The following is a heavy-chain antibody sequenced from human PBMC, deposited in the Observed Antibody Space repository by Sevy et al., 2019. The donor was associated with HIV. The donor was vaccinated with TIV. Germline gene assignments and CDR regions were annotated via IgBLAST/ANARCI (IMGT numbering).Heavy chain of an antibody. J-gene: IGHJ4*02. Sequence: GGSLRLSCAGSGFTFGGYMMNWVRQAPGRGLEWVARVSRNGGTPEYGDSAKGRFTISRDNSKNTVYLQLKELGDEDTALYACEIEGREGFYPYLDFWGQGTLVTVSS. CDR2: VSRNGGTP. CDR3: EIEGREGFYPYLDF. D-gene: IGHD3-10*01. CDR1: GFTFGGYM. V-gene: IGHV3-23*01.